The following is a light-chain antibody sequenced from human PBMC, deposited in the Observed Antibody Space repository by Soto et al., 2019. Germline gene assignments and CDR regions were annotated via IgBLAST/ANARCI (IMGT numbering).Light chain of an antibody. V-gene: IGKV2-28*01. CDR1: QSLLHSNGYNY. Sequence: DIVMTQSPLSLPVTPGEPASISCRSSQSLLHSNGYNYLDWYLQKPGQSPQLLIYLGSNRASGVPDRFSGSGSGTDFTLKISRVESEDVGVYYFMPALQTPTFGQGTKVEIK. CDR2: LGS. J-gene: IGKJ1*01. CDR3: MPALQTPT.